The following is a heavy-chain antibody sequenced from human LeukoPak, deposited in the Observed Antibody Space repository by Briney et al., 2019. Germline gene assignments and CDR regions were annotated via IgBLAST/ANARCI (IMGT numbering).Heavy chain of an antibody. CDR3: ARDLYGSSGHDRTDY. V-gene: IGHV1-2*02. Sequence: ASVKVSCKASGGTFSSYAISWVRQAPGQGLEWMGWINPNSGGTNYAQKFQGRVTMTRDTSISTAYMELSRLRSDDTAVYYCARDLYGSSGHDRTDYWGQGTLVTVSS. J-gene: IGHJ4*02. CDR1: GGTFSSYA. CDR2: INPNSGGT. D-gene: IGHD6-19*01.